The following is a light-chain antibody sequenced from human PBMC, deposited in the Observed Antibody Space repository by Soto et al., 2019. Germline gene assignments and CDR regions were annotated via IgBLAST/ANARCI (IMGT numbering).Light chain of an antibody. CDR3: AVWDDSLNGWV. Sequence: SVVTQPPSASGTPGQRVTISCSGSSSNIGTNAVNWCQQLPGTAPRLLIYSNDQRPPGVPDRFSGSKSGTSASLGISGLQSEDEADYFCAVWDDSLNGWVFGGGTKLTVL. CDR2: SND. CDR1: SSNIGTNA. J-gene: IGLJ3*02. V-gene: IGLV1-44*01.